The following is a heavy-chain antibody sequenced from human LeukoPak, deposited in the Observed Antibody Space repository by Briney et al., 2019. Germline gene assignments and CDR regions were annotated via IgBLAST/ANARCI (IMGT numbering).Heavy chain of an antibody. CDR1: GYSFTTYW. V-gene: IGHV5-51*01. J-gene: IGHJ6*03. CDR2: IYPGDSDT. CDR3: ARQYDYYYYMDV. Sequence: GESLKISCKASGYSFTTYWIGWVRQMPGKGLEWMGIIYPGDSDTRYSPSFQGQVTISADKSISTAYLQWSSLKASDTAIYYCARQYDYYYYMDVWGKGTTATVSS.